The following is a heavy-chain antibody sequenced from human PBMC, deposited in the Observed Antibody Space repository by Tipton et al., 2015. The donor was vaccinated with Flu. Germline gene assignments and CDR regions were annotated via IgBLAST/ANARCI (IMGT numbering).Heavy chain of an antibody. D-gene: IGHD2-21*02. J-gene: IGHJ4*02. CDR1: GFSFKDAW. CDR2: IRSKADTETA. Sequence: GSLRLSCVGSGFSFKDAWLSWVRQAPGKGLEWVGRIRSKADTETADYAAPVKGRFTISRDDSKDTLYLQMDSLKIEDTGIYYCTTWHIVVATAIPYWGQGTLVTVSS. CDR3: TTWHIVVATAIPY. V-gene: IGHV3-15*01.